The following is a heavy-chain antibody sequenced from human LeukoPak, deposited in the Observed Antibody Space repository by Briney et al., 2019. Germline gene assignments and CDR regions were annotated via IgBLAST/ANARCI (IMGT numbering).Heavy chain of an antibody. V-gene: IGHV4-61*02. CDR1: GGSISSGSYY. CDR3: ARLRDSSSWGSYYYYYMDV. CDR2: IYTSGST. J-gene: IGHJ6*03. Sequence: SETLSLTCTVSGGSISSGSYYWSWIRQPAGKGLEWIGRIYTSGSTNYNPSLKSRVTISVDTSKNQFSLKLSSVTAADTAVYYCARLRDSSSWGSYYYYYMDVWGKGTTVTISS. D-gene: IGHD6-13*01.